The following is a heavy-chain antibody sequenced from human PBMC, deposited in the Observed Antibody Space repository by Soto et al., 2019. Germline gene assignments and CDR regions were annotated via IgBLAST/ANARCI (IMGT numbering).Heavy chain of an antibody. J-gene: IGHJ6*02. CDR1: GYTFTSYG. CDR3: ARYCSSTSCYASYYYGMDV. Sequence: ASVKVSCKASGYTFTSYGISWVRQAPGQGLEWMGWISAYNGNTNYAQKLQGRVTMTTDTSTSTAYMELRSLRSDDTAVYYCARYCSSTSCYASYYYGMDVWGQGTTVTVSS. D-gene: IGHD2-2*01. CDR2: ISAYNGNT. V-gene: IGHV1-18*01.